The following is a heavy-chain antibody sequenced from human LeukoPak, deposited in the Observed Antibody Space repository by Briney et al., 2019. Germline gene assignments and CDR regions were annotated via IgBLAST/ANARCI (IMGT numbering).Heavy chain of an antibody. CDR3: ARGPDYDILADYFDY. CDR1: GFTFSSYG. Sequence: AGGSLRLSCAASGFTFSSYGIHWVRQAPGKGLEWVAVISYDGSNKFYADSVRGRFTISRDNSKNTLFLQMNSLRPEDTAVYYCARGPDYDILADYFDYWGQGTLVTVSS. D-gene: IGHD3-9*01. J-gene: IGHJ4*02. CDR2: ISYDGSNK. V-gene: IGHV3-30*06.